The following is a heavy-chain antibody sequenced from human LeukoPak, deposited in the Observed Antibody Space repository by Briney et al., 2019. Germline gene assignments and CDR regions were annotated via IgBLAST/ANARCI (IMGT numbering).Heavy chain of an antibody. V-gene: IGHV4-39*07. CDR2: IYYSGST. CDR1: GGSISSYY. D-gene: IGHD3-10*01. J-gene: IGHJ4*02. CDR3: ARGLIGSHYDYFDY. Sequence: PSETLSLTCTVSGGSISSYYWGWIRQPPGKGLEWIGSIYYSGSTYYNPSLKSRVTISVDTSKNQFSLKLSSVTAADTAVYYCARGLIGSHYDYFDYWGQGTLVTVSS.